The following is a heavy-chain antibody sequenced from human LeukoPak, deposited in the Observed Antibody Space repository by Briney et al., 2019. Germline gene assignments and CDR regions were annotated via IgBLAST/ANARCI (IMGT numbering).Heavy chain of an antibody. V-gene: IGHV3-23*01. Sequence: GGSLRLSCAASGFIFSNYVMSWVRQAPGKGLEWVSDITSSGGTTYYADSVKGRFTISRDNSKNTLYLQMSSLRAEDTAVYYCAKDGPAGSHYFDYWGQGTLVTVSS. D-gene: IGHD3-10*01. CDR3: AKDGPAGSHYFDY. J-gene: IGHJ4*02. CDR2: ITSSGGTT. CDR1: GFIFSNYV.